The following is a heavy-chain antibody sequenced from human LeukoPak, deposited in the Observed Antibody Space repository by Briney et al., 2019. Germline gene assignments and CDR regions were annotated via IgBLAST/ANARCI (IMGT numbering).Heavy chain of an antibody. CDR2: IYYSGST. CDR3: ARVPITMVRGIIIGGAFDY. D-gene: IGHD3-10*01. Sequence: SEALPLTCTVSGGSISSYYWSWIRQPPGKGLEWIGYIYYSGSTNYNPSLKSRVTISVDTSKNQFSLKLSSVTAADTAVYYCARVPITMVRGIIIGGAFDYWGQGTLVTVSS. CDR1: GGSISSYY. V-gene: IGHV4-59*12. J-gene: IGHJ4*02.